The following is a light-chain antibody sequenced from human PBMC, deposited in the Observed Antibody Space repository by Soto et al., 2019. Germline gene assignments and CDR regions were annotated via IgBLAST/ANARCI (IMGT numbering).Light chain of an antibody. V-gene: IGKV3-15*01. J-gene: IGKJ1*01. CDR1: QSVSSN. Sequence: EIVVTQSPATLSASPGGRASLSCRASQSVSSNLAWYQQKPGQAPRLLIYGASTRATGVPVRFSGSGSGTEFTLTISSLQSEDFAGYYCQQYNNWPPGWTFGQGTKVEIK. CDR2: GAS. CDR3: QQYNNWPPGWT.